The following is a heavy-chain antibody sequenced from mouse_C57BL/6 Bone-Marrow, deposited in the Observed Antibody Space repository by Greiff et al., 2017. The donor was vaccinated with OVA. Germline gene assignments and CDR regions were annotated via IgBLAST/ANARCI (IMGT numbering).Heavy chain of an antibody. CDR1: GYTFTDYY. V-gene: IGHV1-19*01. J-gene: IGHJ2*01. D-gene: IGHD2-10*02. CDR2: INPYNGGT. CDR3: ARRGPSGYFDY. Sequence: EVQLQQSGPVLVKPGASVKMSCKASGYTFTDYYMNWVKQSHGKSLEWIGVINPYNGGTSYNQKFKGKATLTVDKSSSTAYMELNSLTSEDAAVYYCARRGPSGYFDYWGQGTTLTVSS.